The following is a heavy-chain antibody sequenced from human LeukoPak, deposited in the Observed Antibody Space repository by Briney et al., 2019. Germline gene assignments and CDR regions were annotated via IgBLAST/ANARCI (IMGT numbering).Heavy chain of an antibody. CDR2: INHSGST. D-gene: IGHD5-12*01. Sequence: SETLSLTCAVYGGSFSGYYWSWIRQPPGKGLEWIGEINHSGSTNYNPSLKSRVTISVDTSKNQFSLNLSSVTAADTAVYYCARRGYDHDRGIDYWGQGTLVTVSS. CDR3: ARRGYDHDRGIDY. CDR1: GGSFSGYY. J-gene: IGHJ4*02. V-gene: IGHV4-34*01.